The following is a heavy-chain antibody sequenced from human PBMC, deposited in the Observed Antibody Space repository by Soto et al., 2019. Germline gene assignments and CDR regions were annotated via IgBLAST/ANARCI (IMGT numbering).Heavy chain of an antibody. CDR3: ARVFPDDFWSP. CDR1: GGSISSYY. D-gene: IGHD3-3*01. CDR2: IYYSGST. Sequence: SETLSLTCTVSGGSISSYYWTWIRQPPGKGLEWIGYIYYSGSTNHNPSLKSRVTISVDTSKNQFSLKLSSVTAADTAVYYCARVFPDDFWSPWGQGTLVTVSS. V-gene: IGHV4-59*01. J-gene: IGHJ4*02.